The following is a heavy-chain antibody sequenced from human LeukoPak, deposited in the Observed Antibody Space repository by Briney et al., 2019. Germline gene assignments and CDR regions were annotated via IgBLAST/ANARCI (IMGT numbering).Heavy chain of an antibody. D-gene: IGHD5-18*01. CDR2: ISYDGSNK. CDR1: GFXFSSYG. J-gene: IGHJ4*02. V-gene: IGHV3-30*18. Sequence: SLRLSCAASGFXFSSYGLHWVRQAPGKGLEWXXVISYDGSNKYYADSVKGRFTISRDNSKNTLYLQMNSLRAEDTAVYYCAKALKRGYSYGPADYWGQGTLVTVSS. CDR3: AKALKRGYSYGPADY.